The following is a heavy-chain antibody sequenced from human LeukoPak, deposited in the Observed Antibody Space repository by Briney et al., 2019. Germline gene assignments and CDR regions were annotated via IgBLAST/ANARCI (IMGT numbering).Heavy chain of an antibody. J-gene: IGHJ4*02. D-gene: IGHD3-3*01. V-gene: IGHV3-30-3*01. CDR3: ARDAYDFWSGIFDY. CDR1: GFTFSSYA. Sequence: GRSLRLSCAASGFTFSSYAMHWVRQAPGKGLEWVAVISYDGSNKYYADSVKGRFTISRDNSKNTLYLQMNSLRAEDTAVYYCARDAYDFWSGIFDYRGQGTLVTVSS. CDR2: ISYDGSNK.